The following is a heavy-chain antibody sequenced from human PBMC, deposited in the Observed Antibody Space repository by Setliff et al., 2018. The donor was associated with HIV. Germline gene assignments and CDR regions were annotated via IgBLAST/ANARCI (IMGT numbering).Heavy chain of an antibody. CDR2: IKQDGSEK. D-gene: IGHD3-22*01. Sequence: PGGSLRLSCAASGFACSGHQMSWVRQAPGKGLEWVAKIKQDGSEKYYVDSVKGRFTISRDNAKNSLYLQMNSLRAEDTAVYYCARGTYYSDNSGYPSLEYYFDNWGQGTLVTVSS. J-gene: IGHJ4*02. CDR1: GFACSGHQ. V-gene: IGHV3-7*01. CDR3: ARGTYYSDNSGYPSLEYYFDN.